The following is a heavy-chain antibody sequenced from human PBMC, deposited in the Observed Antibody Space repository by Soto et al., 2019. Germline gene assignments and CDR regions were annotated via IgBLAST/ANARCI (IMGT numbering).Heavy chain of an antibody. CDR3: ASSPTYSMDV. Sequence: GASVKVSCKASGGTFSSYTISWVRQAPGQGLEWMGIINPSGGSSSCAQRFQGRVTMTRDTSTSTVYMELSSLRSEDTAVYYCASSPTYSMDVWGQGTTVTVSS. V-gene: IGHV1-46*01. CDR2: INPSGGSS. CDR1: GGTFSSYT. J-gene: IGHJ6*02.